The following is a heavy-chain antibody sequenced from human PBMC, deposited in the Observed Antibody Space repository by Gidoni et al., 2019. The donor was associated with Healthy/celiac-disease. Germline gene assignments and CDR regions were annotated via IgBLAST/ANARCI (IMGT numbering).Heavy chain of an antibody. D-gene: IGHD3-22*01. J-gene: IGHJ3*02. CDR2: IYTSGST. Sequence: QVQLQESGPGLVKPSETLSLTCTVSGGSISSYYWSWIRQPAGKGLEWIGRIYTSGSTNYNPSLKSRVTMSVDTSKNQFSLKLSSVTAADTAVYYCARDLPYYYDSSGYYGSDAFDIWGQGTMVTVSS. CDR1: GGSISSYY. V-gene: IGHV4-4*07. CDR3: ARDLPYYYDSSGYYGSDAFDI.